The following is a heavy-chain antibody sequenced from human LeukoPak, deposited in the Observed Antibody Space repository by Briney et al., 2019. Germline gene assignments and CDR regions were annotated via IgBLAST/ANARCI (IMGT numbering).Heavy chain of an antibody. V-gene: IGHV4-34*01. CDR2: INHSGST. CDR3: ARRRWGFDY. Sequence: PSETLSLTCAVYSGSFSGQPPGKGLEWIGEINHSGSTNYNPSLKSRVTISVDTSKNQFSLKLSSVTAADTAVYYCARRRWGFDYWGQGTLVTVSS. CDR1: SGSFSG. D-gene: IGHD1-26*01. J-gene: IGHJ4*02.